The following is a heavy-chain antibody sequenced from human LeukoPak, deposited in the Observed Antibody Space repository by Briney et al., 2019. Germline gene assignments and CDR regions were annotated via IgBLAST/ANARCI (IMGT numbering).Heavy chain of an antibody. Sequence: GASVKVSCKASGYTFTGYYMHWVRQAPGQGLEWMGGIIPIFGTANYAQKFQGRVTITADESTSTAYMELSSLRSEDTAVYYCAGTYTANSYYYYYGMDVWGQGTTVTVSS. CDR2: IIPIFGTA. V-gene: IGHV1-69*13. CDR1: GYTFTGYY. CDR3: AGTYTANSYYYYYGMDV. D-gene: IGHD5-18*01. J-gene: IGHJ6*02.